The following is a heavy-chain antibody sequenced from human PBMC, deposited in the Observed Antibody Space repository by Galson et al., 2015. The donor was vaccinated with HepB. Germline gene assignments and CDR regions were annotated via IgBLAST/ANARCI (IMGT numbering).Heavy chain of an antibody. J-gene: IGHJ4*02. D-gene: IGHD6-19*01. Sequence: SVKVSCKASGDNFATYDIHWVRQAPGQGLEWVGLINLSGGATNHTQNFQGRVTMTADTSTTTVYLELSSLRSDDTALYFCARARVGTGWSFDSWGQGTLVIVSS. CDR1: GDNFATYD. V-gene: IGHV1-46*01. CDR2: INLSGGAT. CDR3: ARARVGTGWSFDS.